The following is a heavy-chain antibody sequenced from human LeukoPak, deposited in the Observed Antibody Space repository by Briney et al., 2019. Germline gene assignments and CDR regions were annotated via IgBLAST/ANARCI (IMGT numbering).Heavy chain of an antibody. J-gene: IGHJ4*02. V-gene: IGHV1-2*02. CDR1: GYTFTGSY. Sequence: ASVKVSRKTSGYTFTGSYLHWVRQVPGRGLAWMGWTNPSTGGTKSAQQFEGRVTMTRDTSNTTGYLELRSLRLDDTATYYCARGGAFCSITTCHEFDHWGQGTLVIVSS. CDR2: TNPSTGGT. CDR3: ARGGAFCSITTCHEFDH. D-gene: IGHD2-2*01.